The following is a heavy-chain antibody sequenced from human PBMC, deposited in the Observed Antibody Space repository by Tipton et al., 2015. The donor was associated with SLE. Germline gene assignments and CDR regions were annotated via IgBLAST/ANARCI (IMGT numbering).Heavy chain of an antibody. CDR2: IYHSGST. V-gene: IGHV4-38-2*01. Sequence: LRLSCAASGFTFSDYYMSWIRQPPGKGLEWIGSIYHSGSTYYNPSLKSRVTISVDTSKNQFSLKLSSVTAADTAVYYCASSSGGEYFQHWGQGTLVTVSS. CDR3: ASSSGGEYFQH. J-gene: IGHJ1*01. CDR1: GFTFSDYY. D-gene: IGHD6-19*01.